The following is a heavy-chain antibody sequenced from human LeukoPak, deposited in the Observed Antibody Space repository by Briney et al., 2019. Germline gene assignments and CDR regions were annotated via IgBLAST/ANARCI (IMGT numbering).Heavy chain of an antibody. CDR2: IYSGGST. CDR3: ARGGTVTNPDY. J-gene: IGHJ4*02. V-gene: IGHV3-53*01. Sequence: PGGSLRLSCAASGFTVSSNYMSWVRQAPGKGLEWVSVIYSGGSTYYADSVKGRFTISRDNAKNSLYLQMNSLRAEDTAVYYCARGGTVTNPDYWGQGTLVTVSS. CDR1: GFTVSSNY. D-gene: IGHD4-17*01.